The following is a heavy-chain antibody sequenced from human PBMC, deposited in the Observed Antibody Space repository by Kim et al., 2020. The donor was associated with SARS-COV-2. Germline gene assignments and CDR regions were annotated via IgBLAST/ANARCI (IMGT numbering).Heavy chain of an antibody. J-gene: IGHJ2*01. V-gene: IGHV3-13*01. Sequence: GGSLRPSCAASGFTFSSYDLHWVRQATGKGLEWVSAIGTAGDTYYPGSVNGRFTISRENAKNSLYLQMNSLGAGDTAVYYCARVRHDCSGGSCYFWDWYFDLWGRGTLVTVSS. D-gene: IGHD2-15*01. CDR2: IGTAGDT. CDR3: ARVRHDCSGGSCYFWDWYFDL. CDR1: GFTFSSYD.